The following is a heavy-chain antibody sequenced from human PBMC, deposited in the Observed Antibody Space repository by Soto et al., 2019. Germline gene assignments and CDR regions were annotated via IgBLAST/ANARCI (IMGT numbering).Heavy chain of an antibody. CDR3: AKNYGGSSYWYFDL. V-gene: IGHV1-69*13. Sequence: GASVKVSCKASGGTFSSYAISWVRQAPGQGLEWMGGIIPIFGTANYAQKFQGRVTITADESTSTAYMELSSLRSEDTAVYYCAKNYGGSSYWYFDLWGRGTLVTVSS. CDR1: GGTFSSYA. J-gene: IGHJ2*01. CDR2: IIPIFGTA. D-gene: IGHD4-17*01.